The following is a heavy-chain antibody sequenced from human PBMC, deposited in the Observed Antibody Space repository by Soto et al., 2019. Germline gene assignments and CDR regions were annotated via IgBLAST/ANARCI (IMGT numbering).Heavy chain of an antibody. CDR2: IYYSGST. CDR1: GGSISSSSYY. Sequence: SETLSLTCTVSGGSISSSSYYWGWIRQPPGKGLEWIGSIYYSGSTYYNPSLKSRVTISVDTSKNQFSLKLSSVTAADTAVYYCARQPTRKAAFDIWGQGTMVTVSS. J-gene: IGHJ3*02. D-gene: IGHD1-26*01. CDR3: ARQPTRKAAFDI. V-gene: IGHV4-39*01.